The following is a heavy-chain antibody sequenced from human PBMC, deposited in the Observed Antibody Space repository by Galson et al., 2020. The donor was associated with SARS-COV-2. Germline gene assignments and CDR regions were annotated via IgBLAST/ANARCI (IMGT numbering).Heavy chain of an antibody. CDR1: GVSLSTSGVG. Sequence: KMSGPTLVKPTQTLTLTCTFPGVSLSTSGVGVGWIRQPPGMALEWLAHIYWDDDKRYSPSLKSRLTITKDTSKNQVVLTMTNMDPVDPPTYYRAHQLCSGWYGYYFDYWGQGTLVTVSS. CDR3: AHQLCSGWYGYYFDY. V-gene: IGHV2-5*02. D-gene: IGHD6-19*01. J-gene: IGHJ4*01. CDR2: IYWDDDK.